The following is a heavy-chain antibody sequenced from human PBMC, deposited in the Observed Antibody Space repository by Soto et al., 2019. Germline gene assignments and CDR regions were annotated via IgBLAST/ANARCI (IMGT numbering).Heavy chain of an antibody. CDR1: GGSISSGGYY. V-gene: IGHV4-31*03. J-gene: IGHJ6*03. CDR3: ARDVIVLKDPAPYYYMDV. CDR2: IYYSGST. Sequence: SETLSLTCTVSGGSISSGGYYWSWIRQHPGKGLEWIGYIYYSGSTYYNPSLKSRVTISVDTSKNQFSLKLSSVTAADTAVYYCARDVIVLKDPAPYYYMDVWGKGTTVTVSS. D-gene: IGHD2-8*01.